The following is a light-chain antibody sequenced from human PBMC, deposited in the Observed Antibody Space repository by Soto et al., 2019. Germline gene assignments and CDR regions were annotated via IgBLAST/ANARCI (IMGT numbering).Light chain of an antibody. CDR1: SSDVGTHGY. V-gene: IGLV2-8*01. CDR3: ATWDDTLNGRV. Sequence: QSVLTQPPSASGSPGQSVTISCTGTSSDVGTHGYVSWYQQHAGKAPKLMIYDVTKRPSGVPDRFSGSKSANTASLTVSGLQAEDEADYYCATWDDTLNGRVFGGGTKVTVL. CDR2: DVT. J-gene: IGLJ3*02.